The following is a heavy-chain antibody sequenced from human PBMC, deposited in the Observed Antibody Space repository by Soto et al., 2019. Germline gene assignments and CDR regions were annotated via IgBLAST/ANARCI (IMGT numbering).Heavy chain of an antibody. Sequence: EVQLLESGGGLVQPGGSLTLSCAASGFTFNNYAMNWVRQAPGKGLEWVSAISGSGDNTYYADSVKGRFTISRDISKSVVYLQMNSLRAEDTAVYYCAKVGERFRYYFDYLGQGTLVTVSS. CDR1: GFTFNNYA. CDR3: AKVGERFRYYFDY. CDR2: ISGSGDNT. J-gene: IGHJ4*02. D-gene: IGHD2-21*01. V-gene: IGHV3-23*01.